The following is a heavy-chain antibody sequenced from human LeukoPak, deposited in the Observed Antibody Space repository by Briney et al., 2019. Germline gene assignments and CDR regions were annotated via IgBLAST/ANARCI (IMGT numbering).Heavy chain of an antibody. J-gene: IGHJ3*02. CDR1: GGSFSGYY. V-gene: IGHV4-34*01. CDR2: INHSRRT. Sequence: PSETLSLTCAVSGGSFSGYYWSWVRQPPGKGLEWIGEINHSRRTNYNPSLKSRVTISVDTSKNQFSLKLSSVTAADTAVYYCARDFAFDIWGQGTMVTVSS. CDR3: ARDFAFDI.